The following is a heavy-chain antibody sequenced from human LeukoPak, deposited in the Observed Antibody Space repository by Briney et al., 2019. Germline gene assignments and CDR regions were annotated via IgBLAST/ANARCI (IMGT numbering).Heavy chain of an antibody. D-gene: IGHD2-21*02. Sequence: GGSLRLSCSASGFTFSSYSMNWVRQAPGKGLEWVSSISSSSRYIYYADSVKGRFTISRDNAKNSLYLQINRLRAGHAVVYYCVRESVVVTVTAFDIWGQGTMVTVSS. V-gene: IGHV3-21*01. CDR2: ISSSSRYI. CDR1: GFTFSSYS. CDR3: VRESVVVTVTAFDI. J-gene: IGHJ3*02.